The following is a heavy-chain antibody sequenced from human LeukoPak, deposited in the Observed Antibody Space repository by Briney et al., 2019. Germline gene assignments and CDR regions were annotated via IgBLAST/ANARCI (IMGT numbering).Heavy chain of an antibody. Sequence: SETLSLTCTVSGGSISSDYWSWIQQPAGKGLDYVGRIHTSGITNYNHSLKSRVTMSGDTSKNQFSLKLSSVTAADTAVYYCARDLGSNYVYFDYWGQGSLVTVSS. D-gene: IGHD1-26*01. J-gene: IGHJ4*02. CDR2: IHTSGIT. V-gene: IGHV4-4*07. CDR1: GGSISSDY. CDR3: ARDLGSNYVYFDY.